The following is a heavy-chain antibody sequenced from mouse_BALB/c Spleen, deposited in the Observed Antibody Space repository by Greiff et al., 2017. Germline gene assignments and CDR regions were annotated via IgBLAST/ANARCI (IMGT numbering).Heavy chain of an antibody. CDR3: ARAPYYYGSSYDAMDY. J-gene: IGHJ4*01. V-gene: IGHV5-4*02. CDR2: ISDGGSYT. Sequence: EVKLMESGGGLVKPGGSLKLSCAASGFTFSDYYMYWVRQTPEKRLEWVATISDGGSYTYYPDSVKGRFTISRDNAKNNLYLQMSSLKSEDTAMYYCARAPYYYGSSYDAMDYWGQGTSVTVSS. CDR1: GFTFSDYY. D-gene: IGHD1-1*01.